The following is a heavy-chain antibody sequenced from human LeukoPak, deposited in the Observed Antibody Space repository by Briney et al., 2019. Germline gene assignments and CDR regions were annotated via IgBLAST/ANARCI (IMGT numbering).Heavy chain of an antibody. D-gene: IGHD6-19*01. CDR1: GGSIDSYY. J-gene: IGHJ4*02. V-gene: IGHV4-59*12. CDR3: ARDDLTAGTYFDY. CDR2: IYYTGRT. Sequence: SETLSLTCTVSGGSIDSYYWSWIRQPPGKGLEWIGYIYYTGRTEYHHSLKSRVTIPLDTSKNQFSLKLSSVTAADTAVYYCARDDLTAGTYFDYWGQGTLVTVSS.